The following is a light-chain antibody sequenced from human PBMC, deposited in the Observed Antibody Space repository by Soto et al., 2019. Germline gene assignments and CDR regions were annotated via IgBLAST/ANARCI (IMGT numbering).Light chain of an antibody. CDR2: KAS. J-gene: IGKJ5*01. CDR1: ESIDNW. Sequence: DIQMTQSPSTLSASVRDTVTISCRASESIDNWFSCYQQKPGTAPKLLIYKASNLKSGVPSRFSGSGSGTEFTLTISSLQPDDFATYYCQQYNGYITFGQGARLEI. CDR3: QQYNGYIT. V-gene: IGKV1-5*03.